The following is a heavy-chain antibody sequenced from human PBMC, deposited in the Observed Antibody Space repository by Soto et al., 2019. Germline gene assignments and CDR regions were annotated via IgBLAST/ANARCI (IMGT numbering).Heavy chain of an antibody. D-gene: IGHD6-19*01. V-gene: IGHV4-4*02. CDR2: TRNSGGA. J-gene: IGHJ4*02. CDR1: SGSVFSSNW. CDR3: ASHLVMAGTRGFAH. Sequence: QVQLQESGPGLVKPSGTLSLTCAVSSGSVFSSNWWSWVRLPPGKGLEWIGETRNSGGANYNPSLKAQVTITVDRSRNHIFLELSSVTAADTAVYYWASHLVMAGTRGFAHWGLGTLVTVSS.